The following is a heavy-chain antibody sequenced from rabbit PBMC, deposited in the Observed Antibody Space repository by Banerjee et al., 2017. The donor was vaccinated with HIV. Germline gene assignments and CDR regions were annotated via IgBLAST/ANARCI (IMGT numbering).Heavy chain of an antibody. J-gene: IGHJ4*01. CDR3: ARSYGAAVYGYAKNL. CDR2: IGAGGANT. CDR1: GFSLSSGYF. V-gene: IGHV1S40*01. Sequence: QSLQESGGDLVKPGGSLALTCKASGFSLSSGYFMCWVRQAPGKGLEWIGCIGAGGANTYYTNWAKGRFTISKTSSTTVTLQMTSLTAADTAAYFCARSYGAAVYGYAKNLWGPGTLVTVS. D-gene: IGHD6-1*01.